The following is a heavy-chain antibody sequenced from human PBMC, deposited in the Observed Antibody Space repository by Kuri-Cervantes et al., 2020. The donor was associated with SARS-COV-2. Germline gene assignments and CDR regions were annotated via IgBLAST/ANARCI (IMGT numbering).Heavy chain of an antibody. CDR1: GFSFSDEW. CDR3: ARAGVKDIVATITSYYYYYGMDV. CDR2: ISSSSFYI. V-gene: IGHV3-21*01. D-gene: IGHD5-12*01. J-gene: IGHJ6*02. Sequence: GESLKISCAASGFSFSDEWMNWVRQAPGKGLEWVSSISSSSFYIYYADSVKGRFTISRDNAKNSLYLQMNSLRAEDTAVYYCARAGVKDIVATITSYYYYYGMDVWGQGTTVTVSS.